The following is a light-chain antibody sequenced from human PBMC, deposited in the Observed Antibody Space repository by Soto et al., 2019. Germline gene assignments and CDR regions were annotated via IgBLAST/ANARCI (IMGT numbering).Light chain of an antibody. CDR1: QSISLW. CDR2: DVS. CDR3: QQYNSYSWP. V-gene: IGKV1-5*01. Sequence: DIQMTQSPSTLSAFVGDRVTITCRASQSISLWLAWYQQKPGKAPRLLIYDVSTLESGVPSRFSGSGSGTEFSLTIESMEPDDFATYYCQQYNSYSWPFGQRTKVEIK. J-gene: IGKJ1*01.